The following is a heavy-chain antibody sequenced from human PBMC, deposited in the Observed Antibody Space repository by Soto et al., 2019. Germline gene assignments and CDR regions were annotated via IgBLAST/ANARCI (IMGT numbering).Heavy chain of an antibody. CDR3: ARDPQVAVAGTGFDY. CDR2: IIPIFGTA. V-gene: IGHV1-69*13. J-gene: IGHJ4*02. CDR1: GGTFSSYA. D-gene: IGHD6-19*01. Sequence: RASVKVSCKASGGTFSSYAISWVRQAPGQGLEWVGGIIPIFGTANYAQKFQGRVTITADESASTAYMELSSLRSEDTAVYYCARDPQVAVAGTGFDYWGQGTLVTVSS.